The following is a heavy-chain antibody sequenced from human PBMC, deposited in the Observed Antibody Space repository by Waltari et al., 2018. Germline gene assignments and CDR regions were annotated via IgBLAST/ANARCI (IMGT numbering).Heavy chain of an antibody. CDR1: GGSISSGSYY. Sequence: QVQLQESGPGLVKPSQTLSLTCTVSGGSISSGSYYWSWIRQPAGKGLEWIGRIYTSGSTNYNPSLKSRVTISVDTSKNQFSLKLSSVTAADTAVYYCARAPALGRRGYYGSGSYGGDDYWGQGTLVTVSS. V-gene: IGHV4-61*02. CDR2: IYTSGST. J-gene: IGHJ4*02. D-gene: IGHD3-10*01. CDR3: ARAPALGRRGYYGSGSYGGDDY.